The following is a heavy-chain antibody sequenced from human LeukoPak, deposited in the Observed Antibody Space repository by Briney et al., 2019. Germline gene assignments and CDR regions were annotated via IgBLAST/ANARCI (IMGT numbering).Heavy chain of an antibody. CDR1: GFIFSGYW. CDR3: ARLTGYSSESWFDP. CDR2: IKQDGSEK. J-gene: IGHJ5*02. Sequence: GGSLRLSCAASGFIFSGYWMTWVRQVPGKGLEWVANIKQDGSEKYYVDSVKGRFTISRDNAKKSLYLHMNSLRAEDTAVYYCARLTGYSSESWFDPWGQGTLVTVSS. V-gene: IGHV3-7*01. D-gene: IGHD3-9*01.